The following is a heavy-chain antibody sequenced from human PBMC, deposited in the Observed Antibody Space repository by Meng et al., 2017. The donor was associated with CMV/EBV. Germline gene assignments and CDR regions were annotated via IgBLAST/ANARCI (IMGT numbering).Heavy chain of an antibody. D-gene: IGHD1-26*01. CDR3: ARDGPGGGNYFLY. J-gene: IGHJ4*02. CDR2: TIPLLDSP. Sequence: SVKVSCKISGGTFNTYAITWVRQAPGQGFELMGLTIPLLDSPTYAQKFRGRVSITTDESTSTVAMGLTSLTSEDTAVYYCARDGPGGGNYFLYWGQGTLVTVSS. CDR1: GGTFNTYA. V-gene: IGHV1-69*05.